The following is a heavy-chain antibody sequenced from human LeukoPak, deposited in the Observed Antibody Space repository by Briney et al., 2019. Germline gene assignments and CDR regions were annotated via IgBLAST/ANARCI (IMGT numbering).Heavy chain of an antibody. CDR1: GGSISSYY. CDR2: IYYSGST. V-gene: IGHV4-59*08. D-gene: IGHD2-15*01. J-gene: IGHJ4*02. CDR3: ARLYCSGGSCQTFDY. Sequence: SETLSLTCTVSGGSISSYYWSWIRQPPGKGLEWIGYIYYSGSTNYNPSLKSRVTISVDTSKNQFSLKLSSVTAADTAVYYCARLYCSGGSCQTFDYWGQGTLVTVSS.